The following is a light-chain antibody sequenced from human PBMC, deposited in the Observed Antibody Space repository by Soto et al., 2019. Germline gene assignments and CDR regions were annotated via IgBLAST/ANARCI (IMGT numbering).Light chain of an antibody. CDR3: QQRSNWPPLT. CDR1: QSVSSD. V-gene: IGKV3-11*01. Sequence: EIVLTQSPATLSLSPGERATLSCRASQSVSSDLAWYQQKPGQAPRLRIYDASNRATGIPARFSGSGSGTDFTLTISSLEPEDCAVYYCQQRSNWPPLTFGGGTKVEIK. J-gene: IGKJ4*01. CDR2: DAS.